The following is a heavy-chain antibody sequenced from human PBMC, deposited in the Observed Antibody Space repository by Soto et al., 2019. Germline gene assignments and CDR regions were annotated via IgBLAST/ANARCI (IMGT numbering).Heavy chain of an antibody. Sequence: PSETLSLTCTVSGGSISSYYWSWIRQPPGKGLEWIGYIYYSGSTNYNPSLKSRVTISVDTSKNQFSLKLSSVTAADTAVYYCASLGYSYGFYYFDYWGQGTLVTVSS. D-gene: IGHD5-18*01. CDR2: IYYSGST. J-gene: IGHJ4*02. V-gene: IGHV4-59*01. CDR1: GGSISSYY. CDR3: ASLGYSYGFYYFDY.